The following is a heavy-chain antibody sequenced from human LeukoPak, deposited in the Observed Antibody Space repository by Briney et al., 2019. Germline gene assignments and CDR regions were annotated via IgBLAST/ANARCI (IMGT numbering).Heavy chain of an antibody. CDR3: ARGNIVAIDY. D-gene: IGHD5-12*01. CDR2: INHSGST. J-gene: IGHJ4*02. CDR1: GFSLSNYW. V-gene: IGHV4-34*01. Sequence: GSLRLSCAASGFSLSNYWMNWVRQAPGKGLEWIGEINHSGSTNYNPSLKSRVTISVDTSKNQFSLKLSSVTAADTAVYYCARGNIVAIDYWGQGTLVTVSS.